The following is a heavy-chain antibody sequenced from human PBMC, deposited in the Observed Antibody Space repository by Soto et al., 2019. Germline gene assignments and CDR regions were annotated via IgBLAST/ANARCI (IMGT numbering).Heavy chain of an antibody. J-gene: IGHJ4*02. CDR2: INAGNGNT. CDR3: ARRRGYSYGLINPFDY. D-gene: IGHD5-18*01. V-gene: IGHV1-3*01. CDR1: GYTFTSYA. Sequence: ASVKVSCKASGYTFTSYAMHWVRQAPGQRLEWLGWINAGNGNTKYSQKFQGRVTITRDTSASTAYMELSSLRSEDTAMYYCARRRGYSYGLINPFDYWGQGTLVTVSS.